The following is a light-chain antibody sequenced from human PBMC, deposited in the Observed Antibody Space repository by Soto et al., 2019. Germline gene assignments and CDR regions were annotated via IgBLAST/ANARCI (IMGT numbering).Light chain of an antibody. CDR3: QQYNNWPIT. Sequence: EIVMTQSPATLSVSPGESATLSCRASQSVSSDLAWYQQKPGQAPRLLIYYTSTRATGFPARFSGGGSGTEFTLTISSLQSDDSAFYYCQQYNNWPITFGQGTRLEIK. J-gene: IGKJ5*01. CDR2: YTS. CDR1: QSVSSD. V-gene: IGKV3-15*01.